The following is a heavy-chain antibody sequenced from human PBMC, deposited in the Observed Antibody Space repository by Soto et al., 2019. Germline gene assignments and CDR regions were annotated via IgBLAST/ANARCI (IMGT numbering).Heavy chain of an antibody. CDR1: GGTFSYYT. CDR2: IIPILDIP. V-gene: IGHV1-69*02. D-gene: IGHD6-13*01. J-gene: IGHJ6*02. CDR3: ARPRNSSSWWHYYYGMDV. Sequence: QVQLVQSGAEVKKPGSSVKVSCKASGGTFSYYTISWVRQAPGQGLEWMGRIIPILDIPNYAQKFQGRVTSTADKSTNTAYMELSSLRSEDTAVYYCARPRNSSSWWHYYYGMDVWGQGTTVTVSS.